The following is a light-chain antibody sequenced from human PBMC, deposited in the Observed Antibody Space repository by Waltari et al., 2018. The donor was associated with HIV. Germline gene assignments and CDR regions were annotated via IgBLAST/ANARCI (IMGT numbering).Light chain of an antibody. CDR3: QSYDSSLRASV. J-gene: IGLJ2*01. CDR2: SDI. CDR1: WSNIGAGSF. Sequence: QSALTQPPSVSGAPGQRVTISCTGNWSNIGAGSFVHCYQHLPGTAPKLLVYSDINRPAGVPDRFSGSKSDTAASLVITGLQAEDEADYYCQSYDSSLRASVFGGGTKLTVL. V-gene: IGLV1-40*01.